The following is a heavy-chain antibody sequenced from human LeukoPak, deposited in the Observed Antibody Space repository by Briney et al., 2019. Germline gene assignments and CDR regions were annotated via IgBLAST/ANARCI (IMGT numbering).Heavy chain of an antibody. J-gene: IGHJ4*02. V-gene: IGHV3-21*01. CDR1: GFTFSSYT. CDR3: ARVYCSGGSCYYEGLEY. Sequence: KPGGSLRLSCAASGFTFSSYTMNWVRQAPGKGLEWVSSISSSSSYIDHADSVKGRFTISRDNAKNSLYLQMNSLRAEDTAVYYCARVYCSGGSCYYEGLEYWGQGTLVTVSS. D-gene: IGHD2-15*01. CDR2: ISSSSSYI.